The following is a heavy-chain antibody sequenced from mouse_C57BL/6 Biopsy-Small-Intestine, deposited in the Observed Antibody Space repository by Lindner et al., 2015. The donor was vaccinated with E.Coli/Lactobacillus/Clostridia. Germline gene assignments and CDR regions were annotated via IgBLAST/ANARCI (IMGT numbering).Heavy chain of an antibody. Sequence: VQLQESGPELVKPGASVKLSCKASGYTFISYDIHWVKQRPGQGLEWIGWIYPRDDSIYYNEKFRGKATLTVDTSSSTAYMELHSLTSEDSAVYFCAREGYGSSYSYYFDYWGQGTTLTVSS. D-gene: IGHD1-1*01. V-gene: IGHV1-85*01. CDR2: IYPRDDSI. CDR1: GYTFISYD. CDR3: AREGYGSSYSYYFDY. J-gene: IGHJ2*01.